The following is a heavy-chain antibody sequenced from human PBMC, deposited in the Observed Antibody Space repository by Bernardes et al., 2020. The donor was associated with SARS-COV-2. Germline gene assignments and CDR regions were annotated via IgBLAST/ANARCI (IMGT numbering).Heavy chain of an antibody. CDR2: SRGKGDSYTT. D-gene: IGHD6-6*01. Sequence: GGSLRLSCAASGFTFSDHYMDWVRQAPGKGLEWVGRSRGKGDSYTTEYAASVKGRFTISRDDSKNSVYLQMNSLRAEDTAVYYCAIEGASNVFDMWGQGTMVNVSS. V-gene: IGHV3-72*01. CDR3: AIEGASNVFDM. CDR1: GFTFSDHY. J-gene: IGHJ3*02.